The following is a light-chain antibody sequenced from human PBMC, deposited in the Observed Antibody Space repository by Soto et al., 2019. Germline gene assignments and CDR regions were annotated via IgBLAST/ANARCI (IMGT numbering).Light chain of an antibody. Sequence: EIVLTQSPGTLSLSPGERATLSCRASQTFSNSFLSCFQQIPGQAPRLLIYGASMRATGIPDRFSGSASATDFTLTISRLEPEDSAVYYCQQCGSSSTFGQGTRLENK. CDR2: GAS. J-gene: IGKJ5*01. CDR3: QQCGSSST. V-gene: IGKV3-20*01. CDR1: QTFSNSF.